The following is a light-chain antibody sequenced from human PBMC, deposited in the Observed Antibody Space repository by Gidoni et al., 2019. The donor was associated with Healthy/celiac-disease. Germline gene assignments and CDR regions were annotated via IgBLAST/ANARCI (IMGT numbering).Light chain of an antibody. CDR3: SSYTSSSTLV. Sequence: QSALTQPASVSGSPGQSITIPCTGTSSDFGGYNYVSWYQQHPGKAPKLMIYDVSNRPSGVSNRFSGSKSGNTASLTISGLQAEDEADYYCSSYTSSSTLVFGTGTKVTVL. CDR1: SSDFGGYNY. CDR2: DVS. V-gene: IGLV2-14*03. J-gene: IGLJ1*01.